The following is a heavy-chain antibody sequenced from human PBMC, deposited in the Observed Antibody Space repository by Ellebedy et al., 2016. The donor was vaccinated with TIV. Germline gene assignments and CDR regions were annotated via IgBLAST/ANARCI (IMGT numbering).Heavy chain of an antibody. Sequence: SETLSLTCTVSGGSTSTRTYYWGWIRQPPGKGLEWIGAIYHSGSANYNSSLKSRVTTSIDTSNNQFSLKLSSVTAADTAVYYCARGYYDWGNSYHFDHWGQGTLVTVSS. CDR1: GGSTSTRTYY. CDR2: IYHSGSA. J-gene: IGHJ4*02. V-gene: IGHV4-39*07. D-gene: IGHD3-10*01. CDR3: ARGYYDWGNSYHFDH.